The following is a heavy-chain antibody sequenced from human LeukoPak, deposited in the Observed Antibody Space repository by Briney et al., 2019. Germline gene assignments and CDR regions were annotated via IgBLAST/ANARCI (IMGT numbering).Heavy chain of an antibody. V-gene: IGHV3-23*01. CDR3: ARDPYSSGWYLGGAFDI. J-gene: IGHJ3*02. D-gene: IGHD6-19*01. CDR1: GFTFSSYA. CDR2: ISGSGGST. Sequence: PGGSLRLSCAASGFTFSSYAMSWVRQAPGKGLEWVSAISGSGGSTYYADSVKGRFTISRDNSKNTLYLQMNSLRAEDTAVYYCARDPYSSGWYLGGAFDIWGQGTMVTVSS.